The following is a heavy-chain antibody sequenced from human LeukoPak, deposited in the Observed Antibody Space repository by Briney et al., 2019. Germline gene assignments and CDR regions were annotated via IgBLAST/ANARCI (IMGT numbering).Heavy chain of an antibody. V-gene: IGHV3-23*01. CDR1: GFAFIDYA. D-gene: IGHD3-10*01. CDR3: AKVPYSDYGSGRPPFMDV. CDR2: ISDNGGST. Sequence: GSLRLPCAASGFAFIDYAISWVRQAPAKGLEWVSTISDNGGSTYYEDSVKGRFTISRDNSKNALYLQMNSLRAEDTAIHYCAKVPYSDYGSGRPPFMDVWGQGNTVAVSS. J-gene: IGHJ6*02.